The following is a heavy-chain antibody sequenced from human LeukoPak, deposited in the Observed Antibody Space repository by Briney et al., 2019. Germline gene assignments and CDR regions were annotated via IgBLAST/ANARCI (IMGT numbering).Heavy chain of an antibody. CDR1: GFTFSSYA. V-gene: IGHV3-23*01. Sequence: GGSLRLSCAASGFTFSSYAMSWVRQAPGKGLEWVSAISGSGGSTYHADSVKGRFTISRDNSKNTLYLQMNSLRAEDTAVYYCAKDSYDSSGYYFTEVDYWGQGTLVTVSS. CDR3: AKDSYDSSGYYFTEVDY. CDR2: ISGSGGST. D-gene: IGHD3-22*01. J-gene: IGHJ4*02.